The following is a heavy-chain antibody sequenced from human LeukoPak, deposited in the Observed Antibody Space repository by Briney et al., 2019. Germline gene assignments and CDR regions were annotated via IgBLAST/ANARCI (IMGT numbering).Heavy chain of an antibody. CDR3: ARGHWGLDS. CDR1: GFIFSAYE. V-gene: IGHV3-48*03. CDR2: ISGSGSAI. J-gene: IGHJ4*02. Sequence: GGSLRLSCVVSGFIFSAYEMNWVRQAPGKGLEWLSKISGSGSAIYYADSVKGRFTLSRDNARNSLYLQMNSLRAEDTAVYYCARGHWGLDSWGQGTLVSVSS. D-gene: IGHD7-27*01.